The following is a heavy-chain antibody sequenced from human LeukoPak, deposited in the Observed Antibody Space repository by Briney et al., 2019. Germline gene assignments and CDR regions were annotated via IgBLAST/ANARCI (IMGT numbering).Heavy chain of an antibody. D-gene: IGHD6-13*01. J-gene: IGHJ5*02. CDR2: ISGSGGNT. Sequence: GGSLRLSCAASGFTFSSYAMSWVRQAPGKGLEWVSGISGSGGNTYYADSVKGRFTISRDNSNNTLYLQMNSLRAEDTAVYYCARDKLQYSSSWYPAWGQGTLATVSS. CDR3: ARDKLQYSSSWYPA. CDR1: GFTFSSYA. V-gene: IGHV3-23*01.